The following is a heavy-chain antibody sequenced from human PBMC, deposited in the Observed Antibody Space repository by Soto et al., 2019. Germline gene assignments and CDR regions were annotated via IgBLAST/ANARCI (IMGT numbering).Heavy chain of an antibody. CDR1: GGSISSGGYY. D-gene: IGHD6-25*01. J-gene: IGHJ4*02. CDR2: IFYSGST. V-gene: IGHV4-61*08. CDR3: ASLLSPSGLGICQTGY. Sequence: PSETLSLTCTVSGGSISSGGYYWTWIRQHPGKGLEWIGFIFYSGSTNYNPSLKSRVTISVDTSKNQFSLKLSSVTAADTAVYYWASLLSPSGLGICQTGYGGKETLVTVS.